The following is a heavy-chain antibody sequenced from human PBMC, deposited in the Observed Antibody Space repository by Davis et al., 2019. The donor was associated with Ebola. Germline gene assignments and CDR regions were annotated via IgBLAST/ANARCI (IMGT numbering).Heavy chain of an antibody. D-gene: IGHD4-17*01. J-gene: IGHJ2*01. CDR2: IYRDERT. CDR3: ARHVNGDFWYFDL. Sequence: GGSLRLSCAASALIVSDKYMSWVRQAPGKGLEWVSVIYRDERTYYADSVKGRFTVSRDNSENMLYLQMSTLRAEDTAVYYCARHVNGDFWYFDLWGRGTRVTVSS. V-gene: IGHV3-53*01. CDR1: ALIVSDKY.